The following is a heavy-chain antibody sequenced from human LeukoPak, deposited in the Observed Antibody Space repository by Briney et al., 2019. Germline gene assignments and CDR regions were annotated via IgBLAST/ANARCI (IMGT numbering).Heavy chain of an antibody. CDR1: RYSFTSYW. D-gene: IGHD2-2*01. CDR3: ARHGRYCSSSSCYAALDY. V-gene: IGHV5-10-1*01. CDR2: IDPSDSYT. Sequence: PGESLKISCMGSRYSFTSYWISWMRQMPGKGLEWRWRIDPSDSYTNYSPSSQAHVPITPHKSLTTAYLQWSSLKASDTAMYYCARHGRYCSSSSCYAALDYGGQGTLVTVS. J-gene: IGHJ4*02.